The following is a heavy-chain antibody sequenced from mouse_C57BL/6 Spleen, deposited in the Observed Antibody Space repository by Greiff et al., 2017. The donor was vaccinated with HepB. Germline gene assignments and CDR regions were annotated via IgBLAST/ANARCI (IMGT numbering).Heavy chain of an antibody. Sequence: QVQPQQSGAELARPGASVKLSCKASGYTFTSYGISWVKQRTGQGLEWIGEIYPRSGNTYYNEKFKGKATLTADKSSSTAYMELRSLTSEDSAVYFCARGRNYEYDLWYFDVWGTGTTVTVSS. CDR3: ARGRNYEYDLWYFDV. CDR2: IYPRSGNT. J-gene: IGHJ1*03. D-gene: IGHD2-4*01. V-gene: IGHV1-81*01. CDR1: GYTFTSYG.